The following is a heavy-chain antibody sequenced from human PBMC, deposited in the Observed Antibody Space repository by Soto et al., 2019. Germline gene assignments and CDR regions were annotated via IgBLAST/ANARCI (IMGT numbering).Heavy chain of an antibody. J-gene: IGHJ4*02. CDR3: AGDWAAAGPFDY. Sequence: QVQLVQSGAEVKKPGASVKVSCKASGYTFTSYGISWVRQAPGQGLEWRGWISAYNGNTNYEQKLQGRGTMTTDTSTSTAYMELRSLRSDDTAVYYCAGDWAAAGPFDYWGQGTLVTVSS. V-gene: IGHV1-18*01. CDR2: ISAYNGNT. CDR1: GYTFTSYG. D-gene: IGHD6-13*01.